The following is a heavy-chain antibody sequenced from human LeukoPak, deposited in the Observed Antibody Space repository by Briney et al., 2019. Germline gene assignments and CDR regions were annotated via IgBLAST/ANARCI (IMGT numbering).Heavy chain of an antibody. V-gene: IGHV3-30*03. Sequence: GRSLRLSCAASGFTFSSSGMHWVRQAPGKGLEWVAVISYDGSNKYYADSVKGRFTFSRDNSKNTLYLQMNSLRAEDTAVYYCAREGWLLHYGMDVWGQGTTVTVSS. CDR1: GFTFSSSG. J-gene: IGHJ6*02. D-gene: IGHD5-12*01. CDR2: ISYDGSNK. CDR3: AREGWLLHYGMDV.